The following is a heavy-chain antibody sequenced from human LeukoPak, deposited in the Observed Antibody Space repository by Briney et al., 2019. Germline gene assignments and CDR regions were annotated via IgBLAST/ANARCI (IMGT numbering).Heavy chain of an antibody. CDR2: ISHDGSNT. J-gene: IGHJ4*02. D-gene: IGHD3-16*01. Sequence: SGGSLRLSCAASGFTFDDYAMHWVRQAPGKGLEWLAIISHDGSNTYYADSVKGRITISRDNSKNTLYLQMNSLRAEDTAVYYCAKVRWGSDNALDSWGQGTLVTASS. CDR1: GFTFDDYA. V-gene: IGHV3-30*18. CDR3: AKVRWGSDNALDS.